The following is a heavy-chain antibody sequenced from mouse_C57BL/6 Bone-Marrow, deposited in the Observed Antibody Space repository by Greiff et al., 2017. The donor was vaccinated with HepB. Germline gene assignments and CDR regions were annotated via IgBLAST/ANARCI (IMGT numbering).Heavy chain of an antibody. V-gene: IGHV1-82*01. CDR2: IYPGDGDT. D-gene: IGHD1-1*01. Sequence: QVQLQQSGPELVKPGASVKISCKASGYAFSSSWMNWVKQRPGKGLEWIGRIYPGDGDTNYNGKFKGKATLTADKSSSTAYMQLSSLKSEDSAVYFCARKLYYYGSSYPFDYWGQGTTLTVSS. CDR3: ARKLYYYGSSYPFDY. J-gene: IGHJ2*01. CDR1: GYAFSSSW.